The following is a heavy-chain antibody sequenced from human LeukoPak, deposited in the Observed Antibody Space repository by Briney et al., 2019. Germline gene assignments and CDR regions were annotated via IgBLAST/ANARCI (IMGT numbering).Heavy chain of an antibody. J-gene: IGHJ4*02. CDR2: IYSGGST. CDR3: ARGDAEAVFDY. Sequence: GGSLRLSCAASGFTFSSYEMSWVRQAPGKGLEWVSVIYSGGSTYYADSVKGRFTISRDNSKNTLYLQMNSLRAEDTAVYYCARGDAEAVFDYWGQGTLVTVSS. V-gene: IGHV3-53*01. CDR1: GFTFSSYE.